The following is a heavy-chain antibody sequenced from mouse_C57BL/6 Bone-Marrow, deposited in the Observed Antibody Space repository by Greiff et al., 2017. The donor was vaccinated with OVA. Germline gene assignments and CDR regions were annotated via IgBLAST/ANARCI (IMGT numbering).Heavy chain of an antibody. CDR1: GFTFSSYG. Sequence: EVKLLESGGDLVKPGGSLKLSCAASGFTFSSYGMSWVRQTPDKRLEWVATISSGGSYTYYPDSVKGRFTISRDNAKNTLYLQMSSLKSEDTAMYYCARRLRPYYFDYWGQGTTLTVSS. D-gene: IGHD1-1*01. J-gene: IGHJ2*01. CDR2: ISSGGSYT. CDR3: ARRLRPYYFDY. V-gene: IGHV5-6*02.